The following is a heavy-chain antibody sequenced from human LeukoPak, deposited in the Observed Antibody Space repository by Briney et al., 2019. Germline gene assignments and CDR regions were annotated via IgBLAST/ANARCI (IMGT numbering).Heavy chain of an antibody. CDR3: ARDHVGFGLLWFGESHPIHWFDP. V-gene: IGHV1-69*13. J-gene: IGHJ5*02. Sequence: SVTVSFTASGYTFTIYGISWVRQAPGQGLEWMGGIIPIFGTANYAQKFQGRVTITADESTSTAYMELSSLRSEDAAVYYCARDHVGFGLLWFGESHPIHWFDPWGQGTLVTVSS. CDR2: IIPIFGTA. CDR1: GYTFTIYG. D-gene: IGHD3-10*01.